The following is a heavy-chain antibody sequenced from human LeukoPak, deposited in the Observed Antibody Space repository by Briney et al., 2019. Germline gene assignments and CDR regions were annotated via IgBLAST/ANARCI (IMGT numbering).Heavy chain of an antibody. CDR1: GYTLTELS. V-gene: IGHV1-24*01. D-gene: IGHD2-21*02. CDR3: ATVPDPKTSLAYCGGDCYSNWFDP. Sequence: GASVKVSCKVSGYTLTELSMHWVRQAPGKGLEWMGGFDPEDGETIYAQKFQGRVTMTEDTSTDTAYMELSSLRSEDTAVYYCATVPDPKTSLAYCGGDCYSNWFDPWGQGTLVTVSS. J-gene: IGHJ5*02. CDR2: FDPEDGET.